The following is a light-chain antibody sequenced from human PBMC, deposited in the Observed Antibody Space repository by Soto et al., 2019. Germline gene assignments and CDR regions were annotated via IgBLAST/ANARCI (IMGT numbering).Light chain of an antibody. CDR1: QSISNW. CDR2: DAS. Sequence: DIQMTQSPSTLSASVGDRVTITCRASQSISNWLAWYQQKPGIGPKLLIYDASNLESGVPSRFSGSGSGTEFTLTISSLQPDDFATYYCQQYNSYSRTFAQGTKVDIK. V-gene: IGKV1-5*01. J-gene: IGKJ1*01. CDR3: QQYNSYSRT.